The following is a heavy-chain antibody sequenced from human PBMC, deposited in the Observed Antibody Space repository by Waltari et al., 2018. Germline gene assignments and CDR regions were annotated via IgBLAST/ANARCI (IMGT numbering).Heavy chain of an antibody. CDR1: GFTVSRFY. V-gene: IGHV3-53*01. CDR3: VRDDGTSPYDY. J-gene: IGHJ4*02. CDR2: IFYDVNT. Sequence: EVQLVESGGDLIQPGGSLRLSCAVSGFTVSRFYMSWVRQAPGKGLGWVSVIFYDVNTQYAYSVKGRFTISRDTSKNTVYLQMNSLRAEDTAVYYCVRDDGTSPYDYWGQGTLVTVSS.